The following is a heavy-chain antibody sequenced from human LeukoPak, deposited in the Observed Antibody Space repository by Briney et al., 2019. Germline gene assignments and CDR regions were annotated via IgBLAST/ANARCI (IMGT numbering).Heavy chain of an antibody. CDR2: ISYDGSNK. J-gene: IGHJ6*03. CDR1: GFTFSSYA. CDR3: AKEVAGYSSSWPSQKYYYYYYMDV. D-gene: IGHD6-13*01. Sequence: PGRSLRLSCAASGFTFSSYAMHWVRQAPGKGLEWVAVISYDGSNKYYADSVKGRFTISRDNSKNTLYLQMNSLRAEDTAVYYCAKEVAGYSSSWPSQKYYYYYYMDVWGKGTTVTISS. V-gene: IGHV3-30*04.